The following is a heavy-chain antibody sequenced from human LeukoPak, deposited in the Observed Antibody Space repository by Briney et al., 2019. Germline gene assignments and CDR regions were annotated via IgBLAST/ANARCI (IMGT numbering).Heavy chain of an antibody. V-gene: IGHV1-46*01. CDR1: GYTFTSYF. J-gene: IGHJ4*02. D-gene: IGHD2-15*01. Sequence: ASEKVSCKTSGYTFTSYFIHWVRQAPGQGLEWMGLINPSGGSTNYAHQFQGRVTMTRDTSTSTVYMELSSLRSEDTAVFYCAREKYGSPVAAPDYWGQGTLVTVSS. CDR2: INPSGGST. CDR3: AREKYGSPVAAPDY.